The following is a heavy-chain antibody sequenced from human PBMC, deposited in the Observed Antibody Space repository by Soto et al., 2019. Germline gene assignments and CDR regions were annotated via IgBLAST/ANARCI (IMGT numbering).Heavy chain of an antibody. CDR3: ATSYGSGYRAFDY. CDR2: VNPILSMS. J-gene: IGHJ4*02. Sequence: QVQLVQSGAEVKRLGSSVKVSCKASGDTFSFYSINWVRQAPGLGLEWMGRVNPILSMSNYAQRFQGRVTMTADKATSTAYMELSGLGSEDTAMYYCATSYGSGYRAFDYWGQGALVTVSS. D-gene: IGHD3-10*01. CDR1: GDTFSFYS. V-gene: IGHV1-69*04.